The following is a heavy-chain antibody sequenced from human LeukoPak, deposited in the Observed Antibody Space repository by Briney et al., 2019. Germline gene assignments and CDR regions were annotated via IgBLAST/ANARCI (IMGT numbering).Heavy chain of an antibody. J-gene: IGHJ5*02. CDR2: IKSRTDGGTT. V-gene: IGHV3-15*01. CDR3: ATPGRIPEAANWFDP. D-gene: IGHD6-13*01. CDR1: GFTFNTYS. Sequence: GGSLRLSCAASGFTFNTYSMNWVRQAPGKGLEWVGHIKSRTDGGTTDYAAPVKGRFTISRDDSENTLYLQMNSLKTEDTAVYYCATPGRIPEAANWFDPWGQGTLVTVSS.